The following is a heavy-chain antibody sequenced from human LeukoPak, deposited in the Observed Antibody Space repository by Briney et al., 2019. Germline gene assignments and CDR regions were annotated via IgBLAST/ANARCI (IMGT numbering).Heavy chain of an antibody. CDR2: IIGGAGST. D-gene: IGHD2-2*01. CDR3: AHGAMYQLDY. CDR1: GFSFSSHG. Sequence: AGRSLRLSCAASGFSFSSHGMSWVRQAPGKGLEWVSGIIGGAGSTYYADSVKGRFTISGDNSKNTLFLQMNSLRAEDTAVYYCAHGAMYQLDYWGQGTLVTVSS. V-gene: IGHV3-23*01. J-gene: IGHJ4*02.